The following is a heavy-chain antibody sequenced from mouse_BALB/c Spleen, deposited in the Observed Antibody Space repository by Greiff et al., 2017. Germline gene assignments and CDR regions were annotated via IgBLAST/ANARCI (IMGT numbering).Heavy chain of an antibody. J-gene: IGHJ4*01. CDR1: GFTFSSYT. CDR2: ISSGGSYT. CDR3: TRDRGAYAMDY. Sequence: EVKLVESGGGLVKPGGSLKLSCAASGFTFSSYTMSWVRQTPEKRLEWVATISSGGSYTYYPDSVKGRFTISRDNAKNTLYLQMSSLKSEDTAMYYCTRDRGAYAMDYWGQGTSVTVSS. V-gene: IGHV5-6-4*01. D-gene: IGHD3-1*01.